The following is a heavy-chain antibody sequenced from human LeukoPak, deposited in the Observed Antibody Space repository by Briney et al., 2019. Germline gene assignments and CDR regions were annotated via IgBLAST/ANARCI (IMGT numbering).Heavy chain of an antibody. CDR1: GGSISDYY. D-gene: IGHD5-18*01. CDR2: IYYSGNT. Sequence: PSETLSLTCTVSGGSISDYYWNWIRQPPGKGLEWIGYIYYSGNTNYNPSLKSRVTISVDTSKNQFSLELSSVTAADTAVYYCARQQRGYTHGFDYWGQGTLVTVSS. J-gene: IGHJ4*02. V-gene: IGHV4-59*01. CDR3: ARQQRGYTHGFDY.